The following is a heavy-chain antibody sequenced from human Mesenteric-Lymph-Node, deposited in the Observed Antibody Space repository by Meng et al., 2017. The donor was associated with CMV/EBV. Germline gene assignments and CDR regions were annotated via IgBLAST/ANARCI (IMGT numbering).Heavy chain of an antibody. CDR3: AQSLVSWGLGY. CDR1: TFRFEDFG. CDR2: ISYDEDKK. J-gene: IGHJ4*02. D-gene: IGHD7-27*01. V-gene: IGHV3-30*03. Sequence: GGSLRLSCVASTFRFEDFGMNWVRQAPGKGLEWVAVISYDEDKKYYADSMKGRFTISRDNSKNTLYLQVSSLRADDTAVYYCAQSLVSWGLGYWGQGTLVTVSS.